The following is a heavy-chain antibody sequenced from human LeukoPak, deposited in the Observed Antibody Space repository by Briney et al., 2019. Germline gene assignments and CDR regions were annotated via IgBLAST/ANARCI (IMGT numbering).Heavy chain of an antibody. CDR3: AKARDSSVYDHFDY. V-gene: IGHV3-23*01. D-gene: IGHD3-22*01. CDR1: GFTFSTYD. J-gene: IGHJ4*02. CDR2: ISGGAEA. Sequence: GGSLRLSCAASGFTFSTYDLNWVRQAPGKGLEWVSGISGGAEAYYADSVKGRFTVSRDNSKNTLYLEMNSLRAEDTAVYYCAKARDSSVYDHFDYWGQGTLVTVSS.